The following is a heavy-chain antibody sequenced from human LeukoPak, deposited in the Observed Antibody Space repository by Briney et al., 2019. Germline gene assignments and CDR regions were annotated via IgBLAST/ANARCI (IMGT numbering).Heavy chain of an antibody. V-gene: IGHV3-21*01. CDR1: GFTFSSYS. Sequence: PGGSLRLSCAASGFTFSSYSMNWVRQAPGKGLEWVSSIRGSSRYIYYADSVKGRFTISRDNAKNSVYLQMNSLRAKDTAVYYCARARITGTTWTHFDFWGQGTLVTVSS. CDR2: IRGSSRYI. CDR3: ARARITGTTWTHFDF. J-gene: IGHJ4*02. D-gene: IGHD1-1*01.